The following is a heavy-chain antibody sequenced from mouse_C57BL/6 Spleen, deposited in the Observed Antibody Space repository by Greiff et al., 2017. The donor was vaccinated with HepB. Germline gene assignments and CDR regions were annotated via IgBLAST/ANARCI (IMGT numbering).Heavy chain of an antibody. CDR3: ARDGYSGAY. J-gene: IGHJ3*01. CDR2: IDPSDSYT. Sequence: VQLQQPGAELVKPGASVKLSCKASGYTFTSYWMQWVKQRPGQGLEWIGEIDPSDSYTNYNQKFKGKATLTVDTSSSTAYMQLSSLTSEDSAVYYCARDGYSGAYWGQGTLVTVSA. CDR1: GYTFTSYW. V-gene: IGHV1-50*01. D-gene: IGHD2-3*01.